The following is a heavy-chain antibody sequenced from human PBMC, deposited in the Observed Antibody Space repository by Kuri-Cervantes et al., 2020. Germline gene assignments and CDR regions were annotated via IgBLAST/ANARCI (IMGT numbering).Heavy chain of an antibody. CDR1: GXTFTSYD. J-gene: IGHJ6*02. Sequence: ASVKVSXKASGXTFTSYDINWVRQATGQGLEWMGWMNPNSGGTNYAQKFQGRVTMTTDTSTXXXYMELRSLRSDDTAVYYCARDCSGGSGFVFGMDVWGQGTTVTVSS. CDR3: ARDCSGGSGFVFGMDV. V-gene: IGHV1-18*01. D-gene: IGHD2-15*01. CDR2: MNPNSGGT.